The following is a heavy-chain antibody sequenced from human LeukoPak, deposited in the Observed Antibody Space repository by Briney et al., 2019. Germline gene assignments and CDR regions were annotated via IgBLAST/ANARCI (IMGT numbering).Heavy chain of an antibody. J-gene: IGHJ3*02. D-gene: IGHD3-22*01. CDR2: ISTSGST. Sequence: SSETLSLTCTVSGGSIISGNFYWSWIRQPAGKGLEWIGRISTSGSTNYNPSLKSRVTISVDTSKNQFSLKLSSVTAADTAAYYCAGPYDSSGYYYNDAFDIWGQGTMVTVSS. V-gene: IGHV4-61*02. CDR1: GGSIISGNFY. CDR3: AGPYDSSGYYYNDAFDI.